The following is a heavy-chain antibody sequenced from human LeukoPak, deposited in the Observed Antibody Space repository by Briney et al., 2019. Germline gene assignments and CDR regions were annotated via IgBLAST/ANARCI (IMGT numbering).Heavy chain of an antibody. J-gene: IGHJ6*03. CDR3: ASHRYYYYYMDV. Sequence: SETLSLTCTVSGGSISSYYWGWIRQPPGKALEWIGSIYYSGSTYYNPSLKSRVTISVDTSKNQFSLKLSSVTAADTAVYYCASHRYYYYYMDVWGKGTTVTVSS. V-gene: IGHV4-39*07. CDR1: GGSISSYY. CDR2: IYYSGST.